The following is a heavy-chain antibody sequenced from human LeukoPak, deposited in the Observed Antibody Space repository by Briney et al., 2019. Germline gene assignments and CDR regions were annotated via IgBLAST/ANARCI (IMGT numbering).Heavy chain of an antibody. J-gene: IGHJ4*02. CDR3: VVAGPQSVFFDY. CDR1: GYTFISYG. D-gene: IGHD2-8*01. V-gene: IGHV1-18*01. Sequence: GASVKVSCKASGYTFISYGISWVRQAPGQGREWMGWISGYNGNTNYAQNLQGRVTMTTDTSTSTAYMELRSLRSDDTAVYYYVVAGPQSVFFDYWGQGTLVTVSS. CDR2: ISGYNGNT.